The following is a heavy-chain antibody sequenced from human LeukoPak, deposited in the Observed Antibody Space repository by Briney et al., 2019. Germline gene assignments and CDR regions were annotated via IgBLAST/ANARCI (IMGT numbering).Heavy chain of an antibody. J-gene: IGHJ4*02. Sequence: SETLSLTCTVSGGSISSSSYYWGWIRQPPGKGLEWIGEINHSGSTNYNPSLKSRVTIPVDTSKNQFSLKLSSVTAADTAVYYCARGTIAARPSLGYWGQGTLVTVSS. V-gene: IGHV4-39*07. CDR2: INHSGST. D-gene: IGHD6-6*01. CDR1: GGSISSSSYY. CDR3: ARGTIAARPSLGY.